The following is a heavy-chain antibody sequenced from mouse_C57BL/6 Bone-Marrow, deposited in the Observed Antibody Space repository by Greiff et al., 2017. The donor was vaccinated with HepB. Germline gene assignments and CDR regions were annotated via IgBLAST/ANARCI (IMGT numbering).Heavy chain of an antibody. CDR2: ISSGSSTI. CDR3: ALLRLRDYYAMDY. CDR1: GFTFSDSG. D-gene: IGHD3-2*02. V-gene: IGHV5-17*01. Sequence: DVHLVESGGGLVKPGGSLKLSCAASGFTFSDSGMHWVRQAPEKGLAWVAYISSGSSTIYYAATVKGRFTISRDNAKNTLFLQMTSLRSEDTAMYYCALLRLRDYYAMDYWGQGTSVTVSS. J-gene: IGHJ4*01.